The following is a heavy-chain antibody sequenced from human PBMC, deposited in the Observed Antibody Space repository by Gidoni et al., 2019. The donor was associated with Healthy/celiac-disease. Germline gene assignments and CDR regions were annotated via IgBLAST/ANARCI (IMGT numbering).Heavy chain of an antibody. V-gene: IGHV3-23*04. J-gene: IGHJ4*02. CDR3: AKVREGYCSGGSCYRGYYFDY. CDR1: GFTFSSYA. Sequence: EVQLVESGGGLVQPGGSLRLSCAASGFTFSSYAMRWVRQAPGTGLEWVSAISGSGGSTYYADSVKGRFTISRDNSKNTLYLQMNSLRAEDTAVYYCAKVREGYCSGGSCYRGYYFDYWGQGTLVTVSS. CDR2: ISGSGGST. D-gene: IGHD2-15*01.